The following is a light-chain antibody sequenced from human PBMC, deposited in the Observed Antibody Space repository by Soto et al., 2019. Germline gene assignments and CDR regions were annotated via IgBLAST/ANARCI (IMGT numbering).Light chain of an antibody. Sequence: EIVLTQSPATLSLSPGERATLSCRASQSVTTYLAWYQQKSGQAPRLLIYDASKRATGIPARFSGSGSGTDFTLTISSLEPEDLAVYYCQQRINWPFTFGPGTKVDI. CDR3: QQRINWPFT. CDR1: QSVTTY. CDR2: DAS. J-gene: IGKJ3*01. V-gene: IGKV3-11*01.